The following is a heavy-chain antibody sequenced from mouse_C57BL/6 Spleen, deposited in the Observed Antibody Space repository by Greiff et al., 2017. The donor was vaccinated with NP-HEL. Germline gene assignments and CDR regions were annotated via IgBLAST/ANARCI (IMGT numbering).Heavy chain of an antibody. D-gene: IGHD1-1*02. J-gene: IGHJ2*01. Sequence: EVQLQQSGPELVKPGASVKISCKASGYTFTDYYMNWVKQSHGKSLEWIGDINPNNGGTSYNQKCKGKATLTVDKSSSTAYMELRSLTSEDSAVYYCARTEYYYGTHYFDYWGQGTTLTVSS. CDR1: GYTFTDYY. CDR2: INPNNGGT. CDR3: ARTEYYYGTHYFDY. V-gene: IGHV1-26*01.